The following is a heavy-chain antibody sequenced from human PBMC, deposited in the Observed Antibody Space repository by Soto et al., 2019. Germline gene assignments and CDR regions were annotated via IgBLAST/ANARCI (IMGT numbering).Heavy chain of an antibody. CDR2: IKQDGGEI. CDR1: GFAVSSYW. Sequence: GGSLRLSCAASGFAVSSYWMSWVRRAPGKGLEGVANIKQDGGEIYFVDSVKGRFTISRDNAKNSLYLQMNSLRAEDTAVYYCARDRGYDAHDYYYNAMDVWGQGTMVTVSS. CDR3: ARDRGYDAHDYYYNAMDV. D-gene: IGHD2-15*01. V-gene: IGHV3-7*03. J-gene: IGHJ6*02.